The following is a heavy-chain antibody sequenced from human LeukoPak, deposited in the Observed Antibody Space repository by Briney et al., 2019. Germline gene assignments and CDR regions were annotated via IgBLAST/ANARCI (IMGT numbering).Heavy chain of an antibody. CDR2: ISYDGSNK. Sequence: PGGSLRLSCAASGFTFSSYGMHWVRQAPGKGLEWVAVISYDGSNKYYAGSVKGRFTISRDNSKNTLYLQMNSLRAEDTAVYYCAKEREIGGWDPPYYYYYGMDVWGRGTTVTVSS. V-gene: IGHV3-30*18. J-gene: IGHJ6*02. CDR1: GFTFSSYG. CDR3: AKEREIGGWDPPYYYYYGMDV. D-gene: IGHD6-19*01.